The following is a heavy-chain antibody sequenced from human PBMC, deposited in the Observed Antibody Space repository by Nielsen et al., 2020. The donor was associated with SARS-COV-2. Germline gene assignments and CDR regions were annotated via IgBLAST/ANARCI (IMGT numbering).Heavy chain of an antibody. CDR3: ARGGYSYYNY. Sequence: GGSLRLSCAASGFTFDDYAMHWVRQAPGKGLEWVAVISYDGSNKYYADSVKGRFTISRDNSKNTLYLQMNSLRAEDTAVYYCARGGYSYYNYWGQGTLVTVSS. V-gene: IGHV3-30-3*01. D-gene: IGHD5-18*01. CDR2: ISYDGSNK. CDR1: GFTFDDYA. J-gene: IGHJ4*02.